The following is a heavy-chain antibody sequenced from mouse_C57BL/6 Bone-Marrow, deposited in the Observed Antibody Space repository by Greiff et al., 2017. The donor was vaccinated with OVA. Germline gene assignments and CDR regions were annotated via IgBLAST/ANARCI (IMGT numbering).Heavy chain of an antibody. CDR1: GFNIKDDY. CDR3: TTGGNYDWFAY. CDR2: IDPENGDT. D-gene: IGHD2-1*01. Sequence: EVQGVESGAELVRPGASVKLSCTASGFNIKDDYMHWVKPRPEQGLEWIGWIDPENGDTAYASKFPGKATITAATSSNTAYLQLISLTSEATAVYYCTTGGNYDWFAYWGQGTLVTVSA. J-gene: IGHJ3*01. V-gene: IGHV14-4*01.